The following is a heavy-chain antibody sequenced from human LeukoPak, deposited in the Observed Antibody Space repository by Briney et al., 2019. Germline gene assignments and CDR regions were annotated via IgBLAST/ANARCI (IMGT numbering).Heavy chain of an antibody. CDR1: GGSISSYY. CDR3: ARGGSGWRYYFDY. D-gene: IGHD6-19*01. V-gene: IGHV4-59*01. J-gene: IGHJ4*02. CDR2: IYYSGSS. Sequence: PSETLSLTCTVSGGSISSYYWSWIRQPPGKGLEWVGYIYYSGSSNYNPSLKSRVTISVDTSKNQFSLKLSPVTAADTAVCYCARGGSGWRYYFDYWGQGTLVTVSS.